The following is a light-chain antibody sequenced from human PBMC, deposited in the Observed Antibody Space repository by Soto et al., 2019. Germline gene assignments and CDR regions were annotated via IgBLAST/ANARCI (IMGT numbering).Light chain of an antibody. Sequence: EIVLTQSPGTLSLSPGERATLSCRASQSVSSSYLAWYQQKPGQAPRLLIYGASSRATGIPDRFSGSGSGTDFTLIIYRLEPEDFAVYYCQQYGSSPQTFGQGTRVEVK. CDR1: QSVSSSY. CDR2: GAS. CDR3: QQYGSSPQT. J-gene: IGKJ1*01. V-gene: IGKV3-20*01.